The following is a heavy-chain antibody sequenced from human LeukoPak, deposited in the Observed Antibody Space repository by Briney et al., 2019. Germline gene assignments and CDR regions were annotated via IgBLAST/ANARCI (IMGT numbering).Heavy chain of an antibody. CDR3: ARHRSGTYYRFDY. D-gene: IGHD1-26*01. Sequence: SETLSLTFAVSGGSISRGGYSWSWIRQPPGKGLEWIGYFYYSGSSYYNPSLKSRVTISVDTSKNQFSLKLSSVTAADTAVYYCARHRSGTYYRFDYWGQGTLVTVSS. CDR2: FYYSGSS. J-gene: IGHJ4*02. V-gene: IGHV4-30-2*03. CDR1: GGSISRGGYS.